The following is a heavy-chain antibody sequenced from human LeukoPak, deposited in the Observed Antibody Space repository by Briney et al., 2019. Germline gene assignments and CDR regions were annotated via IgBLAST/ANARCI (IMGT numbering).Heavy chain of an antibody. Sequence: PGGSLRLSCAASGFTVSSIYMTWVRQAPGKGLEWVSLIYSAGGTYYTDSVKGRFTISRHSSKNTLYLQMNSLRGEDTAVYYCARFLGRITISGVVPYGMDVWGQGTTVTVSS. V-gene: IGHV3-53*04. CDR3: ARFLGRITISGVVPYGMDV. CDR1: GFTVSSIY. J-gene: IGHJ6*02. CDR2: IYSAGGT. D-gene: IGHD3-3*01.